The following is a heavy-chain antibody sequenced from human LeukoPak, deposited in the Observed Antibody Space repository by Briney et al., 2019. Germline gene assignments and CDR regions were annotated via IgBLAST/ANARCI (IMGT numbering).Heavy chain of an antibody. CDR1: GYTFTSYY. D-gene: IGHD3-10*01. J-gene: IGHJ4*02. V-gene: IGHV1-46*01. CDR3: ARHVQEIWFGELSHFDY. Sequence: APVKVSCKASGYTFTSYYMHWVRQAPGQGLEWMGIINPSGGSTSYAQKFQGRVTMTRDMSTSTVYMELSSLRSEDTAVYYCARHVQEIWFGELSHFDYWGQGTLVTVSS. CDR2: INPSGGST.